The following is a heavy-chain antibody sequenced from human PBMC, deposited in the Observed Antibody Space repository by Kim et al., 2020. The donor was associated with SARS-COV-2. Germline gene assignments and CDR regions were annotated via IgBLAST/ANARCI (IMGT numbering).Heavy chain of an antibody. J-gene: IGHJ6*02. CDR1: GYTFTSYD. D-gene: IGHD3-22*01. Sequence: ASVKVSCKASGYTFTSYDINWVRLATGQGLEWMGWMNPNSGNTGYAQKFQGRVTMTRNTSISTAYMELSSLRSEDTAVYYCARGFITMIVVVIKPYYYYGMGVWGQGTTVTVSS. CDR3: ARGFITMIVVVIKPYYYYGMGV. V-gene: IGHV1-8*01. CDR2: MNPNSGNT.